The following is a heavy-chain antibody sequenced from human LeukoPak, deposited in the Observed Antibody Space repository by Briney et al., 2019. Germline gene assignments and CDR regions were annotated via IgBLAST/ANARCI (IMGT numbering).Heavy chain of an antibody. V-gene: IGHV3-21*04. Sequence: GGSLRLSCAASGFTFSSYSMNWVRQAPGKGLEWVSSISSSSSYIYHADSVKGRLTISRDNAKNSLYLQMDSLRAEDTALYYCAKQSSGYVWSSLDYWGQGTLVTVSS. CDR3: AKQSSGYVWSSLDY. CDR1: GFTFSSYS. CDR2: ISSSSSYI. D-gene: IGHD3-22*01. J-gene: IGHJ4*02.